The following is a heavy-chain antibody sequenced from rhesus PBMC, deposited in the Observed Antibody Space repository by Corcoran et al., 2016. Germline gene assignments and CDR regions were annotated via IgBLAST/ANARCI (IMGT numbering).Heavy chain of an antibody. V-gene: IGHV2-174*01. D-gene: IGHD6S26*01. Sequence: QVTLKESGPALVKSTQTLTLTCSFSGFSLTTTGVGVGWIRQPQGKALEWLALIYWDDDKRYSTSLKNRLTISKDTSNNQFFLIMTTMDPVDTATYYCARRPGDSSGWSPYGLDSWGQGVGVTVSS. CDR1: GFSLTTTGVG. CDR2: IYWDDDK. J-gene: IGHJ6*01. CDR3: ARRPGDSSGWSPYGLDS.